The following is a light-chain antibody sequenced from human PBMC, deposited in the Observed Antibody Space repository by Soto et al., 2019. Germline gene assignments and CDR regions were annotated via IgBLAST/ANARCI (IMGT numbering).Light chain of an antibody. CDR2: DNN. Sequence: QSVLTQPPSVSAAPGQKVTISCSGSSSNIGNNYVAWYQHLPGTAPKLLIYDNNKRPSGIPDRFSGSKSGTSATLGITGLPTGDEADYYCGTWDSSLSGVVFGGGTKLTVL. V-gene: IGLV1-51*01. J-gene: IGLJ2*01. CDR1: SSNIGNNY. CDR3: GTWDSSLSGVV.